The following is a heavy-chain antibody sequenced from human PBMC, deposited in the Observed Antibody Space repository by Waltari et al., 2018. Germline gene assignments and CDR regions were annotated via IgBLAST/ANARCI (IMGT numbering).Heavy chain of an antibody. CDR3: AKGLYSGSYDVFDY. V-gene: IGHV3-9*03. Sequence: EVQLVESGGGLVQPGRSLRLSCAASGFTFDDYSMHWVRQVPGKGLEWVSGFSWNSGTIYYADSVKGRFTVSRDNAKNSLYLQMNSLRPEDMALYYCAKGLYSGSYDVFDYWGQGALVTVSS. CDR1: GFTFDDYS. CDR2: FSWNSGTI. J-gene: IGHJ4*02. D-gene: IGHD1-26*01.